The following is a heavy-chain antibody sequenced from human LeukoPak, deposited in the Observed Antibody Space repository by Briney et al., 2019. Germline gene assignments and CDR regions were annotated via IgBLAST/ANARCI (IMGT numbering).Heavy chain of an antibody. CDR2: IYYSRST. CDR3: ARPRRGPIDY. D-gene: IGHD3-16*01. Sequence: SETLSLTCTVSGGSISSSSYYWGWIRQPPGKGLEWIGSIYYSRSTYYNPSLKSRVTISVDTSKNQFSLKLSSVTAADTAVYYCARPRRGPIDYWGQGTLVTVSS. CDR1: GGSISSSSYY. J-gene: IGHJ4*02. V-gene: IGHV4-39*01.